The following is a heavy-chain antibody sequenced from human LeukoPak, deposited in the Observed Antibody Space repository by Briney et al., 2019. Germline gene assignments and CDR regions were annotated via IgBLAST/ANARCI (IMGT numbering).Heavy chain of an antibody. V-gene: IGHV4-39*07. Sequence: PSETLSLTCAVSGVSISSSNSYWGWIRQPPGKGLEWIGSIYYSGNTYYNASLKSRVTISVDTSKNQFSLKVTSVTAADTAVYYCAREDRYIVATDYWGQGTLVTVSS. CDR3: AREDRYIVATDY. CDR2: IYYSGNT. J-gene: IGHJ4*02. D-gene: IGHD5-12*01. CDR1: GVSISSSNSY.